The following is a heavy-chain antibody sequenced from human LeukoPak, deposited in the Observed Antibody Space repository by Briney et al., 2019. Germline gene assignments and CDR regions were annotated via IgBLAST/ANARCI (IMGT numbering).Heavy chain of an antibody. CDR2: IYYSGST. CDR1: GGSISSGGYY. J-gene: IGHJ4*02. D-gene: IGHD3-16*02. V-gene: IGHV4-31*03. CDR3: ARLLGGYVWGSYRNFDY. Sequence: PSETLSLTCTVSGGSISSGGYYWSWIRQHPGKGLEWIGYIYYSGSTYYNPSLKSRVTISVGTSKNQFSLKLSSVTAADTAVYYCARLLGGYVWGSYRNFDYWGQGTLVTVSS.